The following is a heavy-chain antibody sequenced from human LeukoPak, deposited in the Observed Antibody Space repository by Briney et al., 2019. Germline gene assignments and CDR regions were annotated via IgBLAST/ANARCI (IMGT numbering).Heavy chain of an antibody. V-gene: IGHV3-7*01. J-gene: IGHJ4*02. CDR3: AREPRGYSYGL. D-gene: IGHD5-18*01. CDR2: IKDDGSET. CDR1: RFTFSNYW. Sequence: GGSLRLSCAASRFTFSNYWMAWVRQAPGKGLEWVANIKDDGSETYYVASVKGRFTISRDNAKDSQYLQMNSLRAEDTAVYYCAREPRGYSYGLWGRGTLVTVSS.